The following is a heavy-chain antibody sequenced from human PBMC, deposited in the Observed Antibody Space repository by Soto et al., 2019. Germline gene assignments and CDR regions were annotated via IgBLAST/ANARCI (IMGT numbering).Heavy chain of an antibody. D-gene: IGHD1-20*01. CDR3: ASSEVTGTTIDY. Sequence: SETLCLTCTVSGGSISSYYWSWIRQPPGKGLEWIGYIYYSGSTNYNPSLKSRVTISVDTSKNQFSLKLSSVTAADTAVYYCASSEVTGTTIDYWGQGTLVTVSS. CDR2: IYYSGST. CDR1: GGSISSYY. J-gene: IGHJ4*02. V-gene: IGHV4-59*01.